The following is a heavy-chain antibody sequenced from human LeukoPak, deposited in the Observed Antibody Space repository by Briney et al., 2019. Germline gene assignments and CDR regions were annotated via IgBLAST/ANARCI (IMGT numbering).Heavy chain of an antibody. V-gene: IGHV4-59*08. J-gene: IGHJ4*02. CDR2: IYYTGTT. D-gene: IGHD4-17*01. CDR3: VRHTTYGGNSGFEY. Sequence: PSETLSLTCTVSGGSISGFYWSWIRQPPGKGLEWIGFIYYTGTTNYNPSLKSRVTISIDTTKNQFSLKLSSVTAADTAIYSCVRHTTYGGNSGFEYWGQGTLVTVSS. CDR1: GGSISGFY.